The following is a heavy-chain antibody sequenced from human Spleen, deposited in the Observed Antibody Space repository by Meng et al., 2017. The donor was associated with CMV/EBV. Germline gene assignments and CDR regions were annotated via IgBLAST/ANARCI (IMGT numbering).Heavy chain of an antibody. Sequence: YTFTSYDINWVRQATGQGLEWMGWMNPNSGNTGYAQKFQGRVTMTRNTSISTAYMELSSLRSEDTAVYYCARGISFDTGIINGLWFDPWGQGTLVTVSS. J-gene: IGHJ5*02. V-gene: IGHV1-8*01. D-gene: IGHD3-16*01. CDR2: MNPNSGNT. CDR1: YTFTSYD. CDR3: ARGISFDTGIINGLWFDP.